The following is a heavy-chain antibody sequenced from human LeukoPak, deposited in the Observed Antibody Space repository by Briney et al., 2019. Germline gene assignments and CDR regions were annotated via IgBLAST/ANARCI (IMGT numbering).Heavy chain of an antibody. Sequence: GGSLRLSCAASGFTFSNSWMTWVRQAPKKGLEWVASINEDGGEIHYVDSVKGRFTISRDNSKNTLYLQMNSLRAEDTAVYYCAKSGYNRFDYWGQGTLVTVSS. CDR3: AKSGYNRFDY. CDR1: GFTFSNSW. J-gene: IGHJ4*02. CDR2: INEDGGEI. D-gene: IGHD5-24*01. V-gene: IGHV3-7*03.